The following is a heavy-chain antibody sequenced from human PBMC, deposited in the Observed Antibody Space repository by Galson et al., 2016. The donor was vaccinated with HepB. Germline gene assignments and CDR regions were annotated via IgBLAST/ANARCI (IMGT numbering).Heavy chain of an antibody. CDR3: VRRHRDFDFWSPAGY. V-gene: IGHV5-51*01. CDR1: GYNFINYW. CDR2: IYPGDSDT. Sequence: QSGAEVKKPGESLKISCQASGYNFINYWIGWVRQRPGEGLEWMGIIYPGDSDTRYSPSFKGQVTLSLDNSISTAYLQWSNLKASDTAMDYCVRRHRDFDFWSPAGYWGQGTLVTVSS. D-gene: IGHD3-3*01. J-gene: IGHJ4*02.